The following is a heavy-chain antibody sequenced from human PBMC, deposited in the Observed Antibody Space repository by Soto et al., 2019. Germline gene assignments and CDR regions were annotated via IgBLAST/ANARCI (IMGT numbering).Heavy chain of an antibody. V-gene: IGHV3-66*01. CDR2: IYSGGST. J-gene: IGHJ3*02. CDR1: GFTVSSNY. CDR3: ARDYYDSSGSYSSAFDI. Sequence: GGSLRLSCAASGFTVSSNYMSWVRQAPGKGLEWVSVIYSGGSTYYADSVKGRFTISRDNSKNTLYLQMNSLRAEDTAVYYCARDYYDSSGSYSSAFDIWGQGTMVTVSS. D-gene: IGHD3-22*01.